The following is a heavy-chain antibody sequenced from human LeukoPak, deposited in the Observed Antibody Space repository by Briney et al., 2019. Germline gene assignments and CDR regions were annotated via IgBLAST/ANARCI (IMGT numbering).Heavy chain of an antibody. CDR2: IYTSGST. J-gene: IGHJ6*03. Sequence: SETLSLTCTVSGGSISSYYWSWIRQPAGKGLEWIGRIYTSGSTNYNPSLKSRVTMSVDTSKNQFSLKLSSVTAADTAVYYCARDNYDTTALRYYYYMDVWGKGTTVTISS. V-gene: IGHV4-4*07. CDR1: GGSISSYY. D-gene: IGHD4-11*01. CDR3: ARDNYDTTALRYYYYMDV.